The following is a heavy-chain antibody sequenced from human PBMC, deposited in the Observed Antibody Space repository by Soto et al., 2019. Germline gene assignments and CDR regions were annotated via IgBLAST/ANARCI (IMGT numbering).Heavy chain of an antibody. J-gene: IGHJ4*02. CDR1: GGTFSSYA. D-gene: IGHD3-3*01. Sequence: QVQLVQSGAEVKKPGSSVKVSCKASGGTFSSYAISWVRQAPGQGLEWMGGIIPIFGTANYAQKFQGRVTITADESTSTAYMELSSLRSEDTAVYYCARNGLYYDFWSGYQHDYWGQGTLVTVSS. CDR2: IIPIFGTA. CDR3: ARNGLYYDFWSGYQHDY. V-gene: IGHV1-69*01.